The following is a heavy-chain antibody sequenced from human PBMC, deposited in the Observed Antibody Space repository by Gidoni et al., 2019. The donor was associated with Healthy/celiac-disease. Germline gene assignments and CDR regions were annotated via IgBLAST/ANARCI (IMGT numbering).Heavy chain of an antibody. CDR3: ARGPYYYDSSGYYDVVSPDY. J-gene: IGHJ4*02. D-gene: IGHD3-22*01. Sequence: QLQLPESGPGLVKPSETLSLTCTVSGGSISSRSYYWGWIRQPPGQGLEWIGSIYYSGSTYYNPSLKSRVTISVDTSKNQFSLKLSSVTAADTAVYYCARGPYYYDSSGYYDVVSPDYWGQGTLVTVSS. CDR2: IYYSGST. CDR1: GGSISSRSYY. V-gene: IGHV4-39*01.